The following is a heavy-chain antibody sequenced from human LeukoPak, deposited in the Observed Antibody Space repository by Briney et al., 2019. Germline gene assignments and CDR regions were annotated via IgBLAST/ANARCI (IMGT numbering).Heavy chain of an antibody. J-gene: IGHJ4*02. CDR1: GFSFSSYA. Sequence: PGGSLLLSCAASGFSFSSYAMSWLRQAPAKGLEWGSAISGSGGSTYYADSVKGRFTISRDNSKNTLYLQMNSLRAEDTAVYYCAKVARNRIVGATIDYWGQGTLVTVSS. D-gene: IGHD1-26*01. CDR3: AKVARNRIVGATIDY. V-gene: IGHV3-23*01. CDR2: ISGSGGST.